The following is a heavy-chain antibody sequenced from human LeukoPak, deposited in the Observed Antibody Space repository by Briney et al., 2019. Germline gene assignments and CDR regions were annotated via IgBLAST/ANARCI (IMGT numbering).Heavy chain of an antibody. Sequence: SETLSLTCTVSSGSISSYYWSWIRQPPGKGLEWIGYIYYSGSTSYNPSLKSRFTISVDTSKNQFSLKLSSVTAADTAVSHCARDQSGGYYFDYWGQGTLVTVSS. D-gene: IGHD3-10*01. CDR3: ARDQSGGYYFDY. CDR2: IYYSGST. J-gene: IGHJ4*02. V-gene: IGHV4-59*01. CDR1: SGSISSYY.